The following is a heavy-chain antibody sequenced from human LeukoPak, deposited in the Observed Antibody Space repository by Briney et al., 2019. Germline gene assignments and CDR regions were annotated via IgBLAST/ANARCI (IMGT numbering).Heavy chain of an antibody. CDR3: ARGTRSWYGWFDP. CDR1: GGSISSYY. J-gene: IGHJ5*02. D-gene: IGHD6-13*01. CDR2: IYYSGST. Sequence: SETLSLTWTVSGGSISSYYWSWIRQPPGKGLEWIGYIYYSGSTNYNPSLKSRVTISVDTSKNQFSLKLSSVTAADTAVYYCARGTRSWYGWFDPWGQGTLVTVSS. V-gene: IGHV4-59*01.